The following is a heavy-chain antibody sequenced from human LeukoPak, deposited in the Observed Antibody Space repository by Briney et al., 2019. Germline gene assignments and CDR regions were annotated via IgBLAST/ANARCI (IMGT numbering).Heavy chain of an antibody. CDR2: IYYSGST. V-gene: IGHV4-59*05. D-gene: IGHD2-2*01. CDR1: GGSISSYY. CDR3: ARQMRAGFIVVVPAPLFDP. J-gene: IGHJ5*02. Sequence: SETLSLTCTVSGGSISSYYWSWIRQPPGKGLEWIGSIYYSGSTYYNPSLKSRVTISVDTSKNQFSLKLSSVTAADTAVYYCARQMRAGFIVVVPAPLFDPWGQGTLVTVSS.